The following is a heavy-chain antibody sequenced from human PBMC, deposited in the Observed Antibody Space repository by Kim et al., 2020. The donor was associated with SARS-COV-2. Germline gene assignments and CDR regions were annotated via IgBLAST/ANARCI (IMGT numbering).Heavy chain of an antibody. CDR1: GFTFSDYY. V-gene: IGHV3-11*05. CDR3: ARGGSGTYYGNFEY. D-gene: IGHD1-26*01. J-gene: IGHJ4*02. CDR2: ISSSGRYT. Sequence: GGSLRLSCAASGFTFSDYYMNWIRQAPGKGLEWVSYISSSGRYTNYADSVKGRFTISRDNAKDSLYLQMNSLRVEDTAVYYCARGGSGTYYGNFEYWGQGTLVTVSS.